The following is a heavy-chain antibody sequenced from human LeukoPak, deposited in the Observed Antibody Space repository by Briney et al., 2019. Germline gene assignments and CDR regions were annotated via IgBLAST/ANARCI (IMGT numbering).Heavy chain of an antibody. V-gene: IGHV1-46*01. CDR2: INPSGGTT. J-gene: IGHJ6*03. Sequence: GASVKVSCKTSGYTFTSYHIHWVRQAPGQGLEWMGIINPSGGTTNYAQKFQGRVTMTRDMSTSTAYMELSSLRSEDTAVYYCARGSILEWLPPDYYYYMDVWGKGTTVTVSS. CDR3: ARGSILEWLPPDYYYYMDV. CDR1: GYTFTSYH. D-gene: IGHD3-3*01.